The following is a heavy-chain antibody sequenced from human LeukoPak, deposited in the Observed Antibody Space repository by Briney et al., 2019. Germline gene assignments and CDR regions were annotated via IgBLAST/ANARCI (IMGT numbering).Heavy chain of an antibody. CDR1: GGSISSYY. CDR3: ARVGEAVPAAIYYYGMDV. V-gene: IGHV4-59*01. J-gene: IGHJ6*02. CDR2: IYYSGST. Sequence: SETLSLTCTVSGGSISSYYWSWIRQPPGKGLEWIGYIYYSGSTNCNPSLKSRVTISVDTSKNQFSLKLSSVTAADTAVYYCARVGEAVPAAIYYYGMDVWGQGTTVTVSS. D-gene: IGHD2-2*02.